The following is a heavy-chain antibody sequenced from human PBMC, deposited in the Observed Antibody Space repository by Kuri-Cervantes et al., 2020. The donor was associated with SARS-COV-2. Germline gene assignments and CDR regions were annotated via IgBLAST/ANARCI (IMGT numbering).Heavy chain of an antibody. V-gene: IGHV4-30-2*01. D-gene: IGHD6-19*01. Sequence: SETLSLTCTVSGGSISSGGYYWSWIRQPPGKGLEWIGYIYHSGSTYYNPSLKSRVTISVDGSKNQFSLKLSSVTAADTAVYYCARHGGIAVAGTFDYWGQGTLVTVSS. J-gene: IGHJ4*02. CDR2: IYHSGST. CDR3: ARHGGIAVAGTFDY. CDR1: GGSISSGGYY.